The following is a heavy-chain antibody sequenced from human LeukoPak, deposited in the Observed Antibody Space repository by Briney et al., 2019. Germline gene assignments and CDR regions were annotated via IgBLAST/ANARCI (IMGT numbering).Heavy chain of an antibody. CDR1: GGAISSYY. D-gene: IGHD2-15*01. Sequence: SETLSHTCTVSGGAISSYYWSWIRQPPGKGLEWIGYIYYSGSTNYNPSLKSRVTISVDTSKNQFSLKLSSVTAADTAVYYCARAGYCSGGSCLDYWGQRVMVTVSS. CDR3: ARAGYCSGGSCLDY. CDR2: IYYSGST. J-gene: IGHJ4*02. V-gene: IGHV4-59*01.